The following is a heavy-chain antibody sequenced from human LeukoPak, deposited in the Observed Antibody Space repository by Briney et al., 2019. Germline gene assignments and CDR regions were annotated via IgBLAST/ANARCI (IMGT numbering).Heavy chain of an antibody. Sequence: PGGSLRLSCAASGFTFTNYGIHWVRQAPGKGLEWVAFIQYDGGKFYADSVRGRFTISRDNSKNTLYLQMNGLRPEDTAVYYCAKGWGISIFGVLTNWGQGTLVTVSS. D-gene: IGHD3-3*01. CDR2: IQYDGGK. V-gene: IGHV3-30*02. CDR3: AKGWGISIFGVLTN. CDR1: GFTFTNYG. J-gene: IGHJ4*02.